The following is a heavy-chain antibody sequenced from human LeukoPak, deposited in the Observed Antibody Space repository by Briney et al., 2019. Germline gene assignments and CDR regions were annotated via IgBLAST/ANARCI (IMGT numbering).Heavy chain of an antibody. CDR1: GFTFSMNW. V-gene: IGHV3-7*03. D-gene: IGHD2-2*02. J-gene: IGHJ4*02. Sequence: PGGSLRLSCAASGFTFSMNWMTWVRQAPGKGLEWVANIKEDGSEKYYVDSVKGRFAISRDNNKNSLYLQMTSLRTEDTALYYCTKGSNTWPSLFDYWGQGTLVTVSS. CDR3: TKGSNTWPSLFDY. CDR2: IKEDGSEK.